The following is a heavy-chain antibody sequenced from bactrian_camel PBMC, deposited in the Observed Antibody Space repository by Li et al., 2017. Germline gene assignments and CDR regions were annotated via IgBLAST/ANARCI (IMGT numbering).Heavy chain of an antibody. Sequence: HVQLVESGGGSVEVGGSLRLSCAGSGYAHSEYCLGWFRQAPGKEIELVATVGVDGPSTYGDPVKGRFTIARDNRANTQSLQMNNLKSEDTAVYFCTANCPPRGYDFARGYRGQGTQVTVS. D-gene: IGHD2*01. CDR2: VGVDGPS. J-gene: IGHJ4*01. V-gene: IGHV3S53*01. CDR1: GYAHSEYC.